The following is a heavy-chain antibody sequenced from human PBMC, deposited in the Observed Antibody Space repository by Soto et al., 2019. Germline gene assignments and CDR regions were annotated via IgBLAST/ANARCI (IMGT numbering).Heavy chain of an antibody. CDR2: IYYGGST. CDR1: GGSISSSRYY. D-gene: IGHD5-12*01. V-gene: IGHV4-39*01. Sequence: QLQLQESGPGLVKPSEILSLTCSVSGGSISSSRYYWGWIRQPPGKGLEWIATIYYGGSTYYNPSLKSRVTISVDTSKNQFSLKLSSVTAADTAVYYCARHVVDVMATITSFDSWGQGTLVTVSS. CDR3: ARHVVDVMATITSFDS. J-gene: IGHJ4*02.